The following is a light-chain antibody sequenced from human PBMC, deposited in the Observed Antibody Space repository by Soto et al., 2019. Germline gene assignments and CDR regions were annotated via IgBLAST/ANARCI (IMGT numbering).Light chain of an antibody. Sequence: QSALTQPPSVSGAPGQRVTISCTGSYSNIGAGHDVHWYQHVPGKAPQPLIFGHVNRPSGVPDRFAGSTSGTSASLAITGLQADDEADYYCQSFDTSLNACVFGTGTKVTVL. CDR2: GHV. J-gene: IGLJ1*01. CDR3: QSFDTSLNACV. V-gene: IGLV1-40*01. CDR1: YSNIGAGHD.